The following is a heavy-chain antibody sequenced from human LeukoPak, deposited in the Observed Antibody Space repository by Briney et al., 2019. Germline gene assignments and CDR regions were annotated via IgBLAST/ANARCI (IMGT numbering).Heavy chain of an antibody. J-gene: IGHJ4*02. CDR1: GGTFSSYA. Sequence: SVKVSCKAFGGTFSSYADSWVRQAPGQGLEWMGGIIPIFGTTNYAQKFQGRVTITADERTSKAYMELSSLRSDDSAVYYCAGGGITMVRGVINPPAGYWGQGTLVTVSS. CDR2: IIPIFGTT. V-gene: IGHV1-69*13. CDR3: AGGGITMVRGVINPPAGY. D-gene: IGHD3-10*01.